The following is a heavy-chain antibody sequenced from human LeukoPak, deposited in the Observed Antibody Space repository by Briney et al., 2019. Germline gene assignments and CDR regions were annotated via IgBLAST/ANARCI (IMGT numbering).Heavy chain of an antibody. V-gene: IGHV1-46*01. CDR3: ARDSSSGWYAGY. D-gene: IGHD6-19*01. CDR2: INPSGGST. Sequence: ASVKVSCKASGYTFTSYYMHWVRQAPEQGLEWMGIINPSGGSTSYAQKFQGRVTMTRDTSTSTVYMELSSLRSEDTAVYYCARDSSSGWYAGYWGQGTLVTVSS. J-gene: IGHJ4*02. CDR1: GYTFTSYY.